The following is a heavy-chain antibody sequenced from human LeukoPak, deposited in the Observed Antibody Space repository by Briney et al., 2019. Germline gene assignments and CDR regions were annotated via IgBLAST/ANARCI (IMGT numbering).Heavy chain of an antibody. J-gene: IGHJ6*03. CDR2: IYDSGSI. CDR1: GGSFSGYY. V-gene: IGHV4-34*11. CDR3: ATPVPHGSDPSLYYYYMDV. Sequence: PSETLSLTSADYGGSFSGYYWSWIRQPPGKGREWIGSIYDSGSIYYNPSLKRRATISVVTSKNQFSLILTSVTAADTAVYYCATPVPHGSDPSLYYYYMDVWGKGTTVTISS. D-gene: IGHD3-10*01.